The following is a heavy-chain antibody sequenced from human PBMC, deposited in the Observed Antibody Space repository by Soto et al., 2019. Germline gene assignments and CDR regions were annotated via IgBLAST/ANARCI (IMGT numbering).Heavy chain of an antibody. Sequence: GGSLRLSCVASGFTFTNAWMNWVRQAPGKGLEWVGRIRSSADGGTTDYAAPVKGRFTISRDNSKNTLYLQMNTLKIEDTAVYYCNTKNVSAPGTRNDYWGQGILVTVSS. V-gene: IGHV3-15*07. CDR1: GFTFTNAW. D-gene: IGHD2-2*01. CDR2: IRSSADGGTT. J-gene: IGHJ4*02. CDR3: NTKNVSAPGTRNDY.